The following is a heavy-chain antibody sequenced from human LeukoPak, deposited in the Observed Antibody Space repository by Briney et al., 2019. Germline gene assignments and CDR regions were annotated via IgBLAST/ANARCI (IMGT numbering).Heavy chain of an antibody. CDR1: GYTFTSYG. D-gene: IGHD3-10*01. V-gene: IGHV1-18*01. CDR2: ISAYNGNT. J-gene: IGHJ4*02. Sequence: ASVKVSCKASGYTFTSYGISWVRQAPGQGLEWMGWISAYNGNTNYAQKLQGRVTMTTDTSTSTAYMELRSLRSDDTAVYYCARDLGITMVRDKVKIDYWGQGTLVTVSS. CDR3: ARDLGITMVRDKVKIDY.